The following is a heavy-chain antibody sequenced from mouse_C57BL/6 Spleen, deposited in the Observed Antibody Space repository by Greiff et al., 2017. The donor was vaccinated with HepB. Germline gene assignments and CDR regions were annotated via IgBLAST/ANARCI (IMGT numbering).Heavy chain of an antibody. CDR3: AFTTVASTRYFDV. J-gene: IGHJ1*03. Sequence: QVQLQQPGAELVMPGASVKLSCKASGYTFTSYWMHWVKQRPGQGLEWIGEIDPSDSYTNYNQKFKGKSTLTVDKSSSTAYMQLSSLTSEDSAVYYCAFTTVASTRYFDVWGTGTTVTVSS. CDR1: GYTFTSYW. D-gene: IGHD1-1*01. CDR2: IDPSDSYT. V-gene: IGHV1-69*01.